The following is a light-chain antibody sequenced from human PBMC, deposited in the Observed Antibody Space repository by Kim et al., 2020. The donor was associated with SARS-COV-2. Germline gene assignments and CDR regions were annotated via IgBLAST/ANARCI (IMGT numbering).Light chain of an antibody. CDR2: GAS. V-gene: IGKV3-20*01. J-gene: IGKJ1*01. CDR1: QRVSSSY. CDR3: QQYGSSPGT. Sequence: SPRERATPSCRASQRVSSSYLAWYQQTPGQAPRLLIYGASSRATGIPDRFSGSGSGTDFTLTISRLEPEDFAVYYCQQYGSSPGTFGQGTKVDIK.